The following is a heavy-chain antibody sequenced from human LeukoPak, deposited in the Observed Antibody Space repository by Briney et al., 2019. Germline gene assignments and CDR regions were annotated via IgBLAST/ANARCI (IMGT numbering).Heavy chain of an antibody. J-gene: IGHJ6*02. V-gene: IGHV3-30*03. CDR3: ARYYSSGWYADYYYGMDV. Sequence: GGSLRLSCAASGFTFSSYGMHWVRQAPGKGLEWVAVISYDESNEYYADSVKGRFTISRDSSKNTLYLQMNSLRAEDTAVYYCARYYSSGWYADYYYGMDVWGQGTMVTVSS. CDR2: ISYDESNE. D-gene: IGHD6-19*01. CDR1: GFTFSSYG.